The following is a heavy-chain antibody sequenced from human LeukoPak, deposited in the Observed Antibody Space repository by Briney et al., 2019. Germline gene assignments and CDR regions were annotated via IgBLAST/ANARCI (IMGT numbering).Heavy chain of an antibody. J-gene: IGHJ6*03. CDR3: ARTSSWYVYYYYMDV. Sequence: SETLSLTCTVSGGSISSYYWSWIRQPPGKGLEWIGYIYYSGSTNYNPSLKSRVTISVDTSKNQFSLKLSSVTAADTAVYYCARTSSWYVYYYYMDVWGKGTTVTVSS. D-gene: IGHD6-13*01. CDR1: GGSISSYY. CDR2: IYYSGST. V-gene: IGHV4-59*01.